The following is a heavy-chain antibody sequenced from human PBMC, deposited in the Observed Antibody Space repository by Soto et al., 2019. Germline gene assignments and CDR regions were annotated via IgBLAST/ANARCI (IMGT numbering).Heavy chain of an antibody. V-gene: IGHV1-3*01. Sequence: QVQLVQSGAEVKKPGASVKVSCKASGITFSSYAMHGVRQAPGQRLEWMGWINAGNGDTRYSQIFQGRVTLTRDTSASTVYLDLSSLRSEDTAIYYCARAISGYVTWGQGTLVTVSS. CDR2: INAGNGDT. D-gene: IGHD5-12*01. CDR1: GITFSSYA. CDR3: ARAISGYVT. J-gene: IGHJ5*02.